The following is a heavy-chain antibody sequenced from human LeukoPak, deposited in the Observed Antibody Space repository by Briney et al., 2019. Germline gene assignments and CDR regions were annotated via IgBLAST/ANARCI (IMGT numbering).Heavy chain of an antibody. V-gene: IGHV3-74*01. CDR3: ARAAPLGYDSSGYYYRDDAFDI. D-gene: IGHD3-22*01. Sequence: QTGGSLRLSCAASGFTFSSYWMHWVRQAPGKGLVWVSRINSDGSSTSYADSVKGRFTISRDNAKNTLYLQMNSLRAEDTAVYYCARAAPLGYDSSGYYYRDDAFDIWGQGTMVTVSS. J-gene: IGHJ3*02. CDR1: GFTFSSYW. CDR2: INSDGSST.